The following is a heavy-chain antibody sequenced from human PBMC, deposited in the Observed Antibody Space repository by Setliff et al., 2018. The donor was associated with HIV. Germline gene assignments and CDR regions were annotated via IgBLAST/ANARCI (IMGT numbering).Heavy chain of an antibody. J-gene: IGHJ3*02. D-gene: IGHD5-18*01. CDR2: IKSKSDGGTT. Sequence: GGSLRLSCAASGFTFSNAWMSWVRQAPGKGLEWVGRIKSKSDGGTTEYAASVKDRFTVSRDDSKSIAYLQINSLKTEDTAVYYCTRDKGYAFDIWGQGTMVTVSS. V-gene: IGHV3-15*01. CDR1: GFTFSNAW. CDR3: TRDKGYAFDI.